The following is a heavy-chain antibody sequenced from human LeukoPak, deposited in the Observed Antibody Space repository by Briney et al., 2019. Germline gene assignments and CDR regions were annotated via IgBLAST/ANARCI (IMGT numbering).Heavy chain of an antibody. CDR2: IYYSGST. Sequence: PSETLSLTCTVSGGSISSYYWSWIRQPPGKGLEWIGYIYYSGSTNYNPSLKSRVTISVDTSKNQFSLKLSSVTAADTAVYYCARRGEGDSSSSEAFDIWGQGTMVTVSS. CDR1: GGSISSYY. J-gene: IGHJ3*02. D-gene: IGHD6-6*01. CDR3: ARRGEGDSSSSEAFDI. V-gene: IGHV4-59*12.